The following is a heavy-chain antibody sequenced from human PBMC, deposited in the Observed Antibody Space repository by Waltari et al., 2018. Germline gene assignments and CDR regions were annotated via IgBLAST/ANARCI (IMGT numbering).Heavy chain of an antibody. V-gene: IGHV3-48*04. CDR3: ARDGYSNNLNSVFDI. J-gene: IGHJ3*02. CDR2: NSSSTGAK. CDR1: GFTFSSHS. D-gene: IGHD6-13*01. Sequence: EVQLVESGGGLVEPGGSLSLSCAASGFTFSSHSMNWVRQAPGKGRGGGSTNSSSTGAKYYSDSVKGRFTVSRDNGQNSLYLLMNSLAAEDTASYYCARDGYSNNLNSVFDIWGQGTMVTVSS.